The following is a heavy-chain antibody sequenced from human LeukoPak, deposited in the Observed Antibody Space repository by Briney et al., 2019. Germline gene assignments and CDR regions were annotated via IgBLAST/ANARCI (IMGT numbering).Heavy chain of an antibody. Sequence: ASVKASCKASGYTFTSYYMHWVRQAPGQGLEWMGIINPSGGSTSYAQKFQGRVTMTRDTSTSTVYMELSSLRSEDTAVYYCARGSYYDSSGYYTLTTPLDYWGQGTLVTVSS. CDR3: ARGSYYDSSGYYTLTTPLDY. CDR1: GYTFTSYY. D-gene: IGHD3-22*01. V-gene: IGHV1-46*01. J-gene: IGHJ4*02. CDR2: INPSGGST.